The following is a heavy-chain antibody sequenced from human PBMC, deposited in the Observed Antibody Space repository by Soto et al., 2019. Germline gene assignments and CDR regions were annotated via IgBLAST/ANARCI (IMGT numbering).Heavy chain of an antibody. J-gene: IGHJ3*02. Sequence: GGSLRLSCAASGVTFSSYAMSWVRQAPGKGLEWVSAISGSGGSTYYADSVKGRFTISRDNSKNTLYLQMNSLRAEDTAVYYCAKALILVDAFDIWGQGTMVTVSS. CDR1: GVTFSSYA. D-gene: IGHD6-13*01. V-gene: IGHV3-23*01. CDR3: AKALILVDAFDI. CDR2: ISGSGGST.